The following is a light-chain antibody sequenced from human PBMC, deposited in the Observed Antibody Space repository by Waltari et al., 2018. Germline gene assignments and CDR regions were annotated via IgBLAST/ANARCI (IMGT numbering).Light chain of an antibody. CDR2: EVN. CDR3: CSYGGVNTLGVL. Sequence: QSALTQPASVSGSPGQSITITCTGSSADVGGYNLVSWYQHHPGQAPRLLIYEVNERPSGIPPRFSGSKSGDTASLTISGLQIEDEADYYCCSYGGVNTLGVLFGGGSKLTV. CDR1: SADVGGYNL. V-gene: IGLV2-23*02. J-gene: IGLJ2*01.